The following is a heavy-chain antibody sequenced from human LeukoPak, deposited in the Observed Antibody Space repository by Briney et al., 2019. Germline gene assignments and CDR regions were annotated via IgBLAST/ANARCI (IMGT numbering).Heavy chain of an antibody. Sequence: PGGSLRLSCAASGFTFSSYSMNWVRQAPGKGLVWVSHIKSDGSSPGYADSVKGRFTISRDNARTTLYLQMNSLRAEDTAVYYCARNVPSPEWKDAFDIWGQGTMVTVSS. CDR2: IKSDGSSP. D-gene: IGHD3-3*01. J-gene: IGHJ3*02. V-gene: IGHV3-74*01. CDR3: ARNVPSPEWKDAFDI. CDR1: GFTFSSYS.